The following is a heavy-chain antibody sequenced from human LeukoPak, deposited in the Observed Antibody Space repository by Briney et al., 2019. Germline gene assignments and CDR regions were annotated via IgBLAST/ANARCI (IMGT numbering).Heavy chain of an antibody. CDR1: GVPFRSIN. Sequence: GGSLSLSCAPPGVPFRSINMNWVRQAPGKGLEWVSFFSGSGSYIFYADSVKGRFTISRDTAENSLYLQMNSLRAEDTAIYYCARGSGSSSWYNYFDYWGQGTLVTVSS. V-gene: IGHV3-21*05. CDR2: FSGSGSYI. CDR3: ARGSGSSSWYNYFDY. J-gene: IGHJ4*02. D-gene: IGHD6-13*01.